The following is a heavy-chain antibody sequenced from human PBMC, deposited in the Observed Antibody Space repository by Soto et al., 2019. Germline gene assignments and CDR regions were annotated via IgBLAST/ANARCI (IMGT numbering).Heavy chain of an antibody. CDR2: IYYSGST. CDR3: ARVWAYYDILTGPQYYYYMDV. CDR1: GGSISSYY. Sequence: SETLSLTCTVSGGSISSYYWSWIRQPPGKELEWIGYIYYSGSTNYNPSLKSRVTTSVDTTKNQFSLKLSSVTAADTAIYYCARVWAYYDILTGPQYYYYMDVWGTGTTVTVSS. V-gene: IGHV4-59*01. D-gene: IGHD3-9*01. J-gene: IGHJ6*03.